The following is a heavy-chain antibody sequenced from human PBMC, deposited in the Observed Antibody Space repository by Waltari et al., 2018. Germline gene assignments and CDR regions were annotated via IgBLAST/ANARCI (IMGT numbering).Heavy chain of an antibody. V-gene: IGHV4-4*07. Sequence: QVQLQESGPRLVKPSETLSLTCVVSGGPISGYYWNWIRQSAGKGLEWIGSIYVTGNTPYNPALKSRVTVSADTSKNHVSLNMIAVTAADTAMYFCARGGEYFDPWGQGTLVIVSS. J-gene: IGHJ5*02. CDR3: ARGGEYFDP. D-gene: IGHD3-16*01. CDR2: IYVTGNT. CDR1: GGPISGYY.